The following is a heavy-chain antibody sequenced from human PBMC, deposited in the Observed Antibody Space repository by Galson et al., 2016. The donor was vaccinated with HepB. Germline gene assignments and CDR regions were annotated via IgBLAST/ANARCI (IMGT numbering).Heavy chain of an antibody. CDR2: ISYDGRSK. CDR1: GFTFSSYA. D-gene: IGHD5-24*01. V-gene: IGHV3-30*04. J-gene: IGHJ4*02. CDR3: ARDISATKYYFDY. Sequence: SLRLSCADSGFTFSSYAMHWVRQAPGKGLEWVAIISYDGRSKYYADADSVKGRFTISRDNSKNTLYLQMSSLRAEDTAVYYCARDISATKYYFDYWGQGTLVTVSS.